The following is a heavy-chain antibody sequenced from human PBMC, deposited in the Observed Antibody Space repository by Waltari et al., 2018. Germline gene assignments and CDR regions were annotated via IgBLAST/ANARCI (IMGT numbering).Heavy chain of an antibody. V-gene: IGHV3-7*01. CDR3: ARDQRGRWSPFDY. J-gene: IGHJ4*02. Sequence: EVQLVESGGGLVQPGGSLRLSCATSGFTFSDYWMSWVRKAPGKGLEWVGNMKEDGSEIYYVDSVRGRFTISTDNAKKSVYLQMNSLRVEDTAVYYCARDQRGRWSPFDYWGQGTLVTVSS. D-gene: IGHD3-16*01. CDR1: GFTFSDYW. CDR2: MKEDGSEI.